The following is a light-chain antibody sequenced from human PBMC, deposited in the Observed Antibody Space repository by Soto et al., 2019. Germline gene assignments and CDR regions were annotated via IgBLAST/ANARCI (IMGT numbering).Light chain of an antibody. CDR2: DNN. CDR3: GTWDSSLSAQVV. CDR1: SSNIGNNY. J-gene: IGLJ2*01. Sequence: QSVLTQPPSVSASPGQKVTISCSGSSSNIGNNYVSWYQQLPGTAPKLLIYDNNKRPSGIPDRFSGSKSGTSATLGITGLQTGDEADYHCGTWDSSLSAQVVFGGGTKVTVL. V-gene: IGLV1-51*01.